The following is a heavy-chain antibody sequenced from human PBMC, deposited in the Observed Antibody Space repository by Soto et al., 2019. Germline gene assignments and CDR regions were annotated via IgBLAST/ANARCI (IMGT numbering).Heavy chain of an antibody. J-gene: IGHJ4*02. CDR2: IWHDGGNK. Sequence: QVQLVESGEGVVQPGRSLRLSCAASGFTFSSYGMHWVRQAPGKGLEWVAFIWHDGGNKFYAESVKGRFTISRDNSKNTLYLQMTSLSAEDTAMYYCARDGDVNTGFGKDYWGQGTLVTVSS. CDR1: GFTFSSYG. V-gene: IGHV3-33*01. D-gene: IGHD3-16*01. CDR3: ARDGDVNTGFGKDY.